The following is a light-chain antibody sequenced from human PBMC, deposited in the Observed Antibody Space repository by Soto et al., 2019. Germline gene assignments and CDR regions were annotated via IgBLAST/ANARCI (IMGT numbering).Light chain of an antibody. CDR1: QGIRNW. CDR2: HAS. Sequence: DIQMTPSPSTLSASIGDTVTVACRASQGIRNWLAWYQQKPGKAPKLLIFHASSLESGVPSRFSGSGSGTEFTLTISSLQPDDFATYYCQQYNSYPLTFGGGTKVDIK. CDR3: QQYNSYPLT. J-gene: IGKJ4*01. V-gene: IGKV1-5*01.